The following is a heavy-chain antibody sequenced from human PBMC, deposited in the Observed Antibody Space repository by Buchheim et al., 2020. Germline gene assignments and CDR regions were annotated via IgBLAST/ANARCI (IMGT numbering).Heavy chain of an antibody. Sequence: QLQLQESGPGLVKPSQTLSLTCAVSGGSISSGGYSWSWIRQPPGKGLEWIGYIYHSGSTYYNPSLKSRVTISVDRSKNQFSLKLSSVTAADTAVYYCASSPLPFAKQLDVAYFDYWGQGTL. V-gene: IGHV4-30-2*01. CDR2: IYHSGST. CDR3: ASSPLPFAKQLDVAYFDY. J-gene: IGHJ4*02. CDR1: GGSISSGGYS. D-gene: IGHD6-6*01.